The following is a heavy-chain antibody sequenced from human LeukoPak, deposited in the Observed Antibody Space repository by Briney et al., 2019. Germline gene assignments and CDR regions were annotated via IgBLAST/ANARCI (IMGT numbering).Heavy chain of an antibody. V-gene: IGHV4-38-2*02. Sequence: PSETLSLTCAVSGYSISTGYYWGWIRQPPGKGLEWIGSFHHSGSTYYNPSLKSRVTISVDTSKNQFSLKLTSVTAADTAVYYCARDFRGYDRSGYFATWGQETLVTVSS. J-gene: IGHJ4*02. CDR1: GYSISTGYY. D-gene: IGHD3-22*01. CDR3: ARDFRGYDRSGYFAT. CDR2: FHHSGST.